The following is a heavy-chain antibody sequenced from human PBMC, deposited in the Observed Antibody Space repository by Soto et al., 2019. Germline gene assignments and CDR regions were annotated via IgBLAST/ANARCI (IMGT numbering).Heavy chain of an antibody. Sequence: QVQLVQSGAEVKKPGSSVKVSCKASGGTFSSYAISWVRQAPGQGLEWMGGIIPIFGTANYAQKFQGRVMITTDESTSRAYMELSSLRSEDTAVYYCARDRKEEEGLLPYGMDVWGQGTTVTVSS. D-gene: IGHD1-26*01. J-gene: IGHJ6*02. CDR3: ARDRKEEEGLLPYGMDV. CDR2: IIPIFGTA. CDR1: GGTFSSYA. V-gene: IGHV1-69*01.